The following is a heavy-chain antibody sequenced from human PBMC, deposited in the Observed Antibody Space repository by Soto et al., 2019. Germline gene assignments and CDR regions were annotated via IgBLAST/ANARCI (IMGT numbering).Heavy chain of an antibody. CDR2: LSGSGTST. V-gene: IGHV3-23*01. CDR3: AKATTNGGWFNPFES. J-gene: IGHJ4*02. D-gene: IGHD6-19*01. CDR1: GFSFVNYA. Sequence: GGSLRLSCAASGFSFVNYAMNWVRQAPGKGLEWVSGLSGSGTSTYYADSVKGRFTISRDNSRDPLFLQMNSLTADDTAVYYCAKATTNGGWFNPFESWGQGALVTVSS.